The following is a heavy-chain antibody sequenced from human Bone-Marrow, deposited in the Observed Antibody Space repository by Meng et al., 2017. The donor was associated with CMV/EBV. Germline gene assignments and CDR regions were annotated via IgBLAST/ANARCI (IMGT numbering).Heavy chain of an antibody. CDR3: ARDDIRFLEWYFDY. V-gene: IGHV3-30*04. J-gene: IGHJ4*02. D-gene: IGHD3-3*01. Sequence: GESLKISCAASGFTFSSYAMHWVRQAPGKGLEWVAVISYDGSNKYYADSVKGRFTISRDNSKNTLYLQMNSLRAEDTAVYYCARDDIRFLEWYFDYWGQGTLVTVSS. CDR2: ISYDGSNK. CDR1: GFTFSSYA.